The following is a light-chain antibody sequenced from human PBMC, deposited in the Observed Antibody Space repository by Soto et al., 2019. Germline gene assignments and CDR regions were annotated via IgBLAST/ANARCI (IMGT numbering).Light chain of an antibody. V-gene: IGKV3-20*01. Sequence: EVVLTQSTGTLSLSPGERATLSCRASQSVSSSYLAWYQQKLGQAPRLLIYGAPSRAAVMPDRFSGSGSGIEFTFTIIRLQAEDFTVYFCQHYDSSPPWTFGQGTQIEIK. J-gene: IGKJ1*01. CDR2: GAP. CDR1: QSVSSSY. CDR3: QHYDSSPPWT.